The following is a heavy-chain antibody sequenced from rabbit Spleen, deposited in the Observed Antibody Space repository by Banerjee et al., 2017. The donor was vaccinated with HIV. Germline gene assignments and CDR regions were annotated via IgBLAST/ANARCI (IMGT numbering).Heavy chain of an antibody. CDR3: ARDTSSSFSSYGMDL. V-gene: IGHV1S40*01. Sequence: LTCIASGVSFSGDSYMCWVRQAPGKGLEWIACINIVTGKAVYASWAKGRFIMSRTSSTTVTLQMTSLTAADTATYFCARDTSSSFSSYGMDLWGPGTLVTVS. D-gene: IGHD1-1*01. CDR1: GVSFSGDSY. J-gene: IGHJ6*01. CDR2: INIVTGKA.